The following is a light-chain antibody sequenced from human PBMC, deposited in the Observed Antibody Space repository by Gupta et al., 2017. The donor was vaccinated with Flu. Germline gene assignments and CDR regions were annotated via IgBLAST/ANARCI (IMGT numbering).Light chain of an antibody. V-gene: IGLV2-14*01. CDR1: SSDVGGYNY. J-gene: IGLJ3*02. CDR3: SLYTSSSTWV. Sequence: QSALTQPASGSGCPGQSISISSTRTSSDVGGYNYCSWYQQHPGKAPKLRIYEVSNRPSGVSNRFPGSKCGNTASPTISGLQAEDDADYYCSLYTSSSTWVFGGGTKLTVL. CDR2: EVS.